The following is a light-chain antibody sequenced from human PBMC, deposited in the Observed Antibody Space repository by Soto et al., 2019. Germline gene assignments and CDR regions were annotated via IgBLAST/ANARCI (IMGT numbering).Light chain of an antibody. V-gene: IGLV1-44*01. Sequence: QSVLTQPPSASGTPGQRVTISCSGSRSNIGSNTVNWYQQLPGTAPKVLIYSNNQRPSGVPDRFSGSRSGTSASLAISGLQAGDEGEYFLAALDGRLNWVLFGGGTQLTVL. CDR3: AALDGRLNWVL. CDR2: SNN. CDR1: RSNIGSNT. J-gene: IGLJ2*01.